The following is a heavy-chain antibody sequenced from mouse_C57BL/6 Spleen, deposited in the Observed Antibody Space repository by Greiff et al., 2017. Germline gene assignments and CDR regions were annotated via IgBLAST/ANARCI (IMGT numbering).Heavy chain of an antibody. CDR3: ARHYYPYYFDY. Sequence: VKLQQPGAELVRPGSSVKLSCKASGYTFTSYWMHWVKQRPIQGLEWIGNIDPSDSETHYNQKFKDKATLTVDKSSSTAYMQLSSLTSEDSAVYYCARHYYPYYFDYWGQGTTLTVSS. V-gene: IGHV1-52*01. CDR2: IDPSDSET. D-gene: IGHD1-2*01. J-gene: IGHJ2*01. CDR1: GYTFTSYW.